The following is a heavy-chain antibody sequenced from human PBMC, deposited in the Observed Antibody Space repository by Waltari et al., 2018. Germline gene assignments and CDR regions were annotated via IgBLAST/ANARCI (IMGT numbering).Heavy chain of an antibody. Sequence: GLLKPSETLSLICTVSDGSISGFYWSWVRQPPGKGLDWIGYIYYTGSTNFNPSLKSRVTMSVDTSKNQFSLKLSSVTAADTAFYYCARGGGGDWEWFDPWGQGTLVTVSS. V-gene: IGHV4-59*01. CDR3: ARGGGGDWEWFDP. D-gene: IGHD2-21*02. J-gene: IGHJ5*02. CDR2: IYYTGST. CDR1: DGSISGFY.